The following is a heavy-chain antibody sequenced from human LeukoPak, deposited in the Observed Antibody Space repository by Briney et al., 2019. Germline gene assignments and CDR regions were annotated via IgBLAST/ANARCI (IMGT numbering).Heavy chain of an antibody. CDR1: GFTFSNYA. CDR2: ISGCGGNI. Sequence: GGSLRLSCAASGFTFSNYAMSWVRQAPGKGLEWVSSISGCGGNIYYADSVKGRFTIYRDNSENTLSLQMKSLRPEDAAVYYCAKDERGSYYFPFYYRGQGTLVTVS. J-gene: IGHJ4*02. CDR3: AKDERGSYYFPFYY. D-gene: IGHD2-15*01. V-gene: IGHV3-23*01.